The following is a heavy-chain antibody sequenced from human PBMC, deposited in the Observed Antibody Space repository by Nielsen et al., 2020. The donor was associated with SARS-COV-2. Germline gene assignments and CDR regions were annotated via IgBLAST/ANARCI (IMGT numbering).Heavy chain of an antibody. J-gene: IGHJ3*02. V-gene: IGHV3-48*01. CDR1: GFTFSSYS. CDR3: AKDKGITMIVVASPLAFDI. D-gene: IGHD3-22*01. Sequence: GESLKISCAASGFTFSSYSMNWVRQAPGKGLEWVSYISSSSSTIYYADSVKGRFTISRDNAKNSLYLQMNSLRAEDTALYYCAKDKGITMIVVASPLAFDIWGQGTMVTVSS. CDR2: ISSSSSTI.